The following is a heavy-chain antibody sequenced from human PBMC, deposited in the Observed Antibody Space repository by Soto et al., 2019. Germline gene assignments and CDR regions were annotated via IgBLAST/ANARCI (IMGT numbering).Heavy chain of an antibody. CDR2: IYPGDSDT. CDR3: ARLGVYHTRGYFWFDP. V-gene: IGHV5-51*01. Sequence: GEALKISCKGSGYNFNNYWIAWVRQMPGKGLEWMGIIYPGDSDTRHSLSCQGRGTMSVDKSSNTAYLQWNSLKASDSAIYYCARLGVYHTRGYFWFDPWGQGTQVTVSS. CDR1: GYNFNNYW. J-gene: IGHJ5*02. D-gene: IGHD3-22*01.